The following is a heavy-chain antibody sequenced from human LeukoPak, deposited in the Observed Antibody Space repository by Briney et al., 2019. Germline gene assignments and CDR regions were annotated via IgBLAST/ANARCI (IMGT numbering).Heavy chain of an antibody. CDR1: GFTFSSYS. V-gene: IGHV3-21*01. J-gene: IGHJ6*02. CDR3: ARDLRSAPIQLWFYYYGMDV. CDR2: ISSSSRYI. D-gene: IGHD5-18*01. Sequence: GGSLRLSCAASGFTFSSYSMNWVRQAPGKGLEWVSSISSSSRYIYYADSVKGRFTISRDNANTSLYLQMNSLSAEATAVYYCARDLRSAPIQLWFYYYGMDVWGQGTTVTVSS.